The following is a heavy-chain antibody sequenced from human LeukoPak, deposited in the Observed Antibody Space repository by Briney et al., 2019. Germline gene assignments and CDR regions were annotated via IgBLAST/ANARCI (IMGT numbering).Heavy chain of an antibody. CDR3: SRGSYRMDV. J-gene: IGHJ6*02. Sequence: PGGSLRLSCAASGFTSSSYAMSWVRQAPGKGLEWVSAISGSGGSTYYADSVKGRFTISRDNAKNTLYLQMNSLRDEDTAVFYCSRGSYRMDVWGQGTTVTVSS. CDR1: GFTSSSYA. V-gene: IGHV3-23*01. CDR2: ISGSGGST.